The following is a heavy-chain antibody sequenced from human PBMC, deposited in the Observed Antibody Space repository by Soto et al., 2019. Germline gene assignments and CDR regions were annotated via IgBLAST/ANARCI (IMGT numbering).Heavy chain of an antibody. Sequence: EVQLLESGGGLVQPGGSLRLSCAASGFTFSSYVMSWVRQAPGKGLEWVSAISGSGGSTYYADSVKGRFTISRDNSKNTLYLQMNSLRAEDTAVYYCARTYYDILTGYSDAFDIWGQGTMVTVSS. J-gene: IGHJ3*02. CDR1: GFTFSSYV. CDR3: ARTYYDILTGYSDAFDI. V-gene: IGHV3-23*01. CDR2: ISGSGGST. D-gene: IGHD3-9*01.